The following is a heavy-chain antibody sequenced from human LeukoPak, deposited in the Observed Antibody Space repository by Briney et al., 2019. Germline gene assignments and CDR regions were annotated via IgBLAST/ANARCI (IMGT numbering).Heavy chain of an antibody. CDR3: ARQPVGAVLRYFDWLNWFDP. J-gene: IGHJ5*02. Sequence: SETLSLTCTVSGGSISSSSYYWGWIRQPPGKGLEWIGSIYYSGSTYYNPSLKSRVTISVDTSKNQFSLKLSSVTAADTAVYYCARQPVGAVLRYFDWLNWFDPWGQGTLVTVSS. V-gene: IGHV4-39*01. CDR2: IYYSGST. CDR1: GGSISSSSYY. D-gene: IGHD3-9*01.